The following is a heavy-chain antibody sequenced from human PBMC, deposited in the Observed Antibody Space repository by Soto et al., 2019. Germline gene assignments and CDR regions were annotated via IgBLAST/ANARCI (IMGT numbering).Heavy chain of an antibody. J-gene: IGHJ4*02. CDR1: GYTFTSYG. D-gene: IGHD6-19*01. Sequence: ASVTVSCKASGYTFTSYGISWVRQAPGQGLEWMGWISAYNGNTNYAQKLQGRVTMTTDTSTSTAYMELRSLRAEDTAVYYCAKGGRQWLVTSDFNYWGQGALVTVSS. V-gene: IGHV1-18*01. CDR3: AKGGRQWLVTSDFNY. CDR2: ISAYNGNT.